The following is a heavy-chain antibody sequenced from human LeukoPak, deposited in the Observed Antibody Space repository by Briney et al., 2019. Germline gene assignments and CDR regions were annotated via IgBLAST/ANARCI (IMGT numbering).Heavy chain of an antibody. J-gene: IGHJ4*02. D-gene: IGHD4-17*01. CDR3: AKDRNYGDYFYYFDY. V-gene: IGHV3-23*01. CDR1: GFTFSSFA. CDR2: ISGSGGFT. Sequence: GGSLRLSCTASGFTFSSFAMTWVRQAPGKGLEWVSAISGSGGFTYSADSVKGRFTISRDNSKNTLYLQMNSLRAEDTAVYYCAKDRNYGDYFYYFDYWGQGTLVTVSS.